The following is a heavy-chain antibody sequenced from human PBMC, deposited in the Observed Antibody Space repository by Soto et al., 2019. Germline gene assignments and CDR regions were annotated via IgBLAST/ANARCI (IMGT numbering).Heavy chain of an antibody. V-gene: IGHV4-31*01. J-gene: IGHJ4*02. CDR2: ISYSGNT. CDR1: GVSISSSSYY. D-gene: IGHD3-16*01. CDR3: SIAANAYYRFDS. Sequence: QVQLQESGPGLVKPSQTLSLTCNVSGVSISSSSYYWSWIRQNPGKGLEWIGYISYSGNTHYNPSLKSPVNISIDTSDNQFSLRLTSVTAADTSVYCCSIAANAYYRFDSWGQGSLITVSS.